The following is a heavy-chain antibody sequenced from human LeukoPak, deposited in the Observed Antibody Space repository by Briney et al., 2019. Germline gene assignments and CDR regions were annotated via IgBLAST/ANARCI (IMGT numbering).Heavy chain of an antibody. V-gene: IGHV1-24*01. CDR2: LDPEDGEI. CDR1: GYTLTEVS. D-gene: IGHD3-10*01. CDR3: ATDPGVRWFGELLTSY. Sequence: GASVKVSCKVSGYTLTEVSMHWVRQAPGKGLEWMGGLDPEDGEIIYAQKFQGRVTMTEDTSTDTAYMELSSLRSEDTAVYYCATDPGVRWFGELLTSYWGQGTLVTVSS. J-gene: IGHJ4*02.